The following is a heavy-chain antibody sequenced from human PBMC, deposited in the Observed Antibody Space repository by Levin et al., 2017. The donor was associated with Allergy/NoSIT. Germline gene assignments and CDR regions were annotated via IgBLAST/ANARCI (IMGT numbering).Heavy chain of an antibody. CDR3: ARSGHSGVVVLIPAAVDC. D-gene: IGHD2-2*01. Sequence: PSETLSLTCSVSGGSISSSTYWGWIRQPPGKGLEWIGNIDHSGNTFYNPSLKSRVSMSVDTSKDQFSLKLSSVTASDTAVYYCARSGHSGVVVLIPAAVDCWGQGTLVTVSS. CDR2: IDHSGNT. J-gene: IGHJ4*02. CDR1: GGSISSSTY. V-gene: IGHV4-39*01.